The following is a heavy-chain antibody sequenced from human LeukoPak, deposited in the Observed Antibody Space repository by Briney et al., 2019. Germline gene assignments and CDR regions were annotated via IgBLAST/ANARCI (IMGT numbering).Heavy chain of an antibody. CDR1: GGSFSGHF. CDR3: ARVHQQLALYAFDV. Sequence: PSETLSLTCAVYGGSFSGHFWTWIRQPPGKGREWGGEINHSGKTNYNPSLKSRVTIGVDTSKNQFSLKVTSVTAADTAVYYCARVHQQLALYAFDVWGHGTLVTVSS. D-gene: IGHD6-13*01. J-gene: IGHJ3*01. CDR2: INHSGKT. V-gene: IGHV4-34*01.